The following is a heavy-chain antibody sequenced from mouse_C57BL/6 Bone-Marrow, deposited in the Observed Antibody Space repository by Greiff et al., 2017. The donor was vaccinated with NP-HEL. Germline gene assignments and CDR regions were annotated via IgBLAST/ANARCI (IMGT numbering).Heavy chain of an antibody. CDR2: INPYNCGT. J-gene: IGHJ3*01. Sequence: EVQLQQSGPVLVKPGASVKMSCKASGYTFTDYYMNWVKQSHGKSLEWIGVINPYNCGTSYNQKFKGKATLTVDKSSSTAYMELNSLTSEDSAVYYCARGYYSNYGGAYWGQGTLVTVSA. V-gene: IGHV1-19*01. D-gene: IGHD2-5*01. CDR1: GYTFTDYY. CDR3: ARGYYSNYGGAY.